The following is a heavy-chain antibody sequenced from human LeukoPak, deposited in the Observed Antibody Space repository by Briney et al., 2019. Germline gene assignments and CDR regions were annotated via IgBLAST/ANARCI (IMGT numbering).Heavy chain of an antibody. D-gene: IGHD2-2*01. CDR1: GFTFSSYW. CDR2: IKQGGSEK. V-gene: IGHV3-7*01. J-gene: IGHJ6*03. CDR3: ARRDVSSTYYYYYMDV. Sequence: GGSLRLSCAASGFTFSSYWMSWVRQAPGKGLEWVANIKQGGSEKYYVDSVKGRFTISRDNAKNSLYLQMNSLRAEDTAVYYCARRDVSSTYYYYYMDVWGKGTTVTVSS.